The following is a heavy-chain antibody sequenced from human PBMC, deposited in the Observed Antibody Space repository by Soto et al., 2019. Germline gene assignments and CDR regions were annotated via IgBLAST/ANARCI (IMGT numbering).Heavy chain of an antibody. D-gene: IGHD3-10*01. J-gene: IGHJ4*02. CDR3: AKKVNSGPGSQYFDY. Sequence: GGSLRLSCAASGFTFSSYAMHWVRQAPGKGLEWVAVISYDGSNKYYADSVKGRFTISRDNSKNTLYLQMDSLRAEDTAIYYCAKKVNSGPGSQYFDYWGQGTLVTVS. CDR2: ISYDGSNK. CDR1: GFTFSSYA. V-gene: IGHV3-30-3*02.